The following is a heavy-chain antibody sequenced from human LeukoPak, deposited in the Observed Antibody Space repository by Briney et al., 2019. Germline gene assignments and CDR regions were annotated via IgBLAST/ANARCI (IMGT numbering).Heavy chain of an antibody. CDR2: IYYSGST. V-gene: IGHV4-59*01. D-gene: IGHD3-16*01. Sequence: SETLSLTCTVSGGSISSYYWSRIRQPPGKGLEWIGYIYYSGSTNYNPSLKSRVTISVDTSKNQFSLKLSSVTAADTAVYYCARDSISWGFDPWGQGTLVTVSS. CDR1: GGSISSYY. J-gene: IGHJ5*02. CDR3: ARDSISWGFDP.